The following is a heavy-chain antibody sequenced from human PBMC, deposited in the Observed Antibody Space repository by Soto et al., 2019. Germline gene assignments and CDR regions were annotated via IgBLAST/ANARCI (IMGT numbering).Heavy chain of an antibody. V-gene: IGHV4-59*08. Sequence: SETLSLTCTVSGGSISSYYWSWIRQPPGKGLEWIGYIYYSGSTNYNPSLKSRVTISVDTSKNQFSLKLSSVTAADTAVYYCARHSRSSSGPYYYYYMDVWGKGTTVTVSS. J-gene: IGHJ6*03. D-gene: IGHD6-6*01. CDR3: ARHSRSSSGPYYYYYMDV. CDR1: GGSISSYY. CDR2: IYYSGST.